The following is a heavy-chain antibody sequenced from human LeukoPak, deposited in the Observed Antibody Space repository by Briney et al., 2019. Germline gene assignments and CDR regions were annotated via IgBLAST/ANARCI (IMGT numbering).Heavy chain of an antibody. CDR1: GFAFSTYD. D-gene: IGHD5-12*01. V-gene: IGHV3-13*04. CDR2: IGIAGDT. Sequence: GGTLRLSGAASGFAFSTYDMHWVRQATGKGLEWVSAIGIAGDTYYPGSVKGRFTISRENAKNSLFLQMNSLRAGDTAVYYCARGYVHAFDIWGQGTMVTVSS. J-gene: IGHJ3*02. CDR3: ARGYVHAFDI.